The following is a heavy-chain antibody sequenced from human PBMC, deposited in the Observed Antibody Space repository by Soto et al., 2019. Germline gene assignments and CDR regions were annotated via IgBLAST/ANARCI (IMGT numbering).Heavy chain of an antibody. CDR2: IYSGGST. Sequence: HPGGSLRLSCAASGFTVSSNYMSWVRQAPGKGLEWVSVIYSGGSTYYADSVKGRFTISRDNSKNTLYLQMNSLRAEDTAVYYCARDAATEYYYDSSGPPSLYYYYGMDVWGKGTTVTVSS. CDR1: GFTVSSNY. CDR3: ARDAATEYYYDSSGPPSLYYYYGMDV. D-gene: IGHD3-22*01. V-gene: IGHV3-53*01. J-gene: IGHJ6*04.